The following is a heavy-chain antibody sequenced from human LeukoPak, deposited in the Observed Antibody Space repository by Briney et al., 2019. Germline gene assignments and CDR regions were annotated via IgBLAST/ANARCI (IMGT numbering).Heavy chain of an antibody. CDR3: ARGGAGRFLEWSQFHIDY. D-gene: IGHD3-3*01. J-gene: IGHJ4*02. Sequence: PSETLSLTCIVSGGSINYYYWTWLRQPPGKGLEWIGYIYSSGTTDYNPSLKSRVTMSVDTSKNQFSLKLSSVTAADTAVYYCARGGAGRFLEWSQFHIDYWGQGTLVTVSS. V-gene: IGHV4-59*01. CDR1: GGSINYYY. CDR2: IYSSGTT.